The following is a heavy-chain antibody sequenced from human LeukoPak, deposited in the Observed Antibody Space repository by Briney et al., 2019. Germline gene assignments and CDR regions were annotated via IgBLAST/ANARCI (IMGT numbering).Heavy chain of an antibody. Sequence: GASVKLSCKASGYTFTSYYMHWVRHAPGQGLEWMGIINPSGGSTSYAQKFQGRVTMTGDTSTSTVYMELSSLRSEDTAVYYCARGHPLGYCSGGSCYGIDYWGQGTLVTVSS. CDR1: GYTFTSYY. CDR2: INPSGGST. J-gene: IGHJ4*02. V-gene: IGHV1-46*01. CDR3: ARGHPLGYCSGGSCYGIDY. D-gene: IGHD2-15*01.